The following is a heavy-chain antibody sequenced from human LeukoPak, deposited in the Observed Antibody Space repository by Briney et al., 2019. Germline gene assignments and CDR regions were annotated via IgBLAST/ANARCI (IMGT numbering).Heavy chain of an antibody. Sequence: GESLKISCKGSGYKFTNYWIGWVRQMPGKGLEWMGIIYPGDSDTRYSPSFQGQVTISADKSISTAYLQWSSLKASDTAMYYCGRDYYDSSGYPNDAFDIWGQGTMVTVSS. CDR1: GYKFTNYW. D-gene: IGHD3-22*01. CDR3: GRDYYDSSGYPNDAFDI. V-gene: IGHV5-51*01. CDR2: IYPGDSDT. J-gene: IGHJ3*02.